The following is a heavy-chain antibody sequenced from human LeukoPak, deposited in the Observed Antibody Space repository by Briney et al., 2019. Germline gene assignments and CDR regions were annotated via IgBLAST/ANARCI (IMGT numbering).Heavy chain of an antibody. CDR1: GGSISRDY. J-gene: IGHJ4*02. V-gene: IGHV4-59*01. Sequence: SETLSLTCTVSGGSISRDYWSWIRQPPGKGLEWIGYIYYTGSTNYNPSLKSRVTISVDTSKNQFSLKLSSVTAADPAVYYCARDRPGGSSLDYWGQGTLVTVSP. CDR2: IYYTGST. CDR3: ARDRPGGSSLDY. D-gene: IGHD6-13*01.